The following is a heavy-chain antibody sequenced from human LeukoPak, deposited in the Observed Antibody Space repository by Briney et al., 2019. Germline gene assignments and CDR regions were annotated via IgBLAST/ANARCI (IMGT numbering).Heavy chain of an antibody. Sequence: PSQTLSLTCTVSGGSISSGDYYWSWIRQPPGKGLEWIGYIYYSGSTYYNPSLKSRVTISVDTSKNQFSLKLSSVTAADTAVYYCARSFDNDSSVDYWGQGTLVTVSS. D-gene: IGHD3-22*01. J-gene: IGHJ4*02. CDR2: IYYSGST. V-gene: IGHV4-30-4*01. CDR3: ARSFDNDSSVDY. CDR1: GGSISSGDYY.